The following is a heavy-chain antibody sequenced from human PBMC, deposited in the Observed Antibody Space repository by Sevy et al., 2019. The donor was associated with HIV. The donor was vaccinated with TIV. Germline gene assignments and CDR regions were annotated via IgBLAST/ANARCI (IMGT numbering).Heavy chain of an antibody. D-gene: IGHD2-15*01. J-gene: IGHJ5*02. CDR2: FDPEDGET. CDR3: ATEGVRYYRGASRYQGDWFDP. CDR1: EYTLTQLS. Sequence: ASVKVSCKVSEYTLTQLSMHWVRQAPGKGLEWMGHFDPEDGETIYGQKFQGRVTLTEDTSANTAYMQLNSLTSEDTAVDYCATEGVRYYRGASRYQGDWFDPWGQGTLVTVSS. V-gene: IGHV1-24*01.